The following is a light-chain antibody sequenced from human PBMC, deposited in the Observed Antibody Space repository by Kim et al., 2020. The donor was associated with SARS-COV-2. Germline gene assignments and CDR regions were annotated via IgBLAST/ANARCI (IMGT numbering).Light chain of an antibody. CDR1: QDISNY. Sequence: DIQMTQSPSAMSASVGDRVTITCRASQDISNYLAWFQQKPGNAPKRLIYAASSLQSGVPSRFSGSGSGTEFTLTISSLQPEDFATYYCLQHHSYPLAFGGGTKVEIK. CDR2: AAS. CDR3: LQHHSYPLA. V-gene: IGKV1-17*03. J-gene: IGKJ4*01.